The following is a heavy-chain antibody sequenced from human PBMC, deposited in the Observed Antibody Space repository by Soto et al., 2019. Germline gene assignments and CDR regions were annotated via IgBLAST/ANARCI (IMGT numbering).Heavy chain of an antibody. J-gene: IGHJ4*02. CDR3: ARQDIVLMVYANDY. D-gene: IGHD2-8*01. CDR1: GGSISSSSYY. V-gene: IGHV4-39*01. Sequence: QLQLQESGPGLVKPSETLSLTCTVSGGSISSSSYYWGWIRQPPGKGLEWIGSIYYSGSTYYNPSLKSRVTXXVXTXXNQFSLKLSSVTAADTAVYYCARQDIVLMVYANDYWGQGTLVTVSS. CDR2: IYYSGST.